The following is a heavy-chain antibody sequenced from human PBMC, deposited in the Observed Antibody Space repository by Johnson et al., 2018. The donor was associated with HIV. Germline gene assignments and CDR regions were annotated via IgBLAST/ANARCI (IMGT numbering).Heavy chain of an antibody. CDR3: ARDRNTVVWNDAFDI. J-gene: IGHJ3*02. V-gene: IGHV3-30*03. CDR2: ISHDGSNK. CDR1: GFTFSSYG. D-gene: IGHD4-23*01. Sequence: QVQLVESGGGVVQPGRSLRLSCAASGFTFSSYGMHWVRQAPGKGLEWVAVISHDGSNKYYTDSVKGRFTISRDNSKNTLYLQMNSLRAEDTAVYYCARDRNTVVWNDAFDIWGQGTMVTVSS.